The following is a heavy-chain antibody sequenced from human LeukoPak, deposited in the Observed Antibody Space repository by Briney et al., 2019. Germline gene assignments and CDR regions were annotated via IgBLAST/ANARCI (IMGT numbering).Heavy chain of an antibody. J-gene: IGHJ4*02. CDR2: IKQDGSEK. V-gene: IGHV3-7*01. D-gene: IGHD1-1*01. CDR3: ARDIHTLASVGNDY. CDR1: GFTFSGYW. Sequence: PGGSLRLSCAASGFTFSGYWMSWVRQAPGKGLEWVANIKQDGSEKYYVDSVKGRFTISRDNAKNSLYLQMNSLRAEDTAVYYCARDIHTLASVGNDYWGQGTLVTVSS.